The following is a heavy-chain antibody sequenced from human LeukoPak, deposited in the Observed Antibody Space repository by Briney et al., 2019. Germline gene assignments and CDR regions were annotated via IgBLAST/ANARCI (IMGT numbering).Heavy chain of an antibody. J-gene: IGHJ5*02. CDR1: GGSISSYY. V-gene: IGHV4-59*01. Sequence: SETLSLTCTVSGGSISSYYWSWIRQPPGKGLERIGYIYYSGSTNYNPSLKSRVTISADTSKNQFSLKLSSVTAADTAVYYCGRANPSHWFDPWGQGTLVTVSS. CDR3: GRANPSHWFDP. CDR2: IYYSGST. D-gene: IGHD1-14*01.